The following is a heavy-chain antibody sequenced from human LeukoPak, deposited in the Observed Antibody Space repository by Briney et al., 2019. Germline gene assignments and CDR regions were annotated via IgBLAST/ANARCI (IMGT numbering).Heavy chain of an antibody. Sequence: GGSLRLSCAASGFTFSTYSMNWVRQAPGKGLEWVSSIGSSINYIYYADSVKGRFTISRDNSKDTLYLQMNSLRAEDTAVYYCATLGYGSGSYPYFDYWGQGTLVTVSS. J-gene: IGHJ4*02. V-gene: IGHV3-21*04. CDR2: IGSSINYI. D-gene: IGHD3-10*01. CDR3: ATLGYGSGSYPYFDY. CDR1: GFTFSTYS.